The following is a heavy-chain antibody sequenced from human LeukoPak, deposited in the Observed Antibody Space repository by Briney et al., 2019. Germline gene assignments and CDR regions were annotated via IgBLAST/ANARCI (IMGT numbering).Heavy chain of an antibody. J-gene: IGHJ4*02. Sequence: SVKVSCKASGGTFSSYAISWVRQAPGQGLEWMGRIIPILGIANHAQKFQGRVTITADKSTSTAYMELSSLRSEDTAVYYCARVADGSATKVDYFDYWGQGTLVTVSS. D-gene: IGHD5-24*01. CDR2: IIPILGIA. CDR3: ARVADGSATKVDYFDY. CDR1: GGTFSSYA. V-gene: IGHV1-69*04.